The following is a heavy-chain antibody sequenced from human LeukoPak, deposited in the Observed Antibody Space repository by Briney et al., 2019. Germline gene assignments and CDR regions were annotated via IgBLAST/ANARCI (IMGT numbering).Heavy chain of an antibody. J-gene: IGHJ4*02. D-gene: IGHD5-12*01. CDR3: TKVVRIVATPEYYYDY. Sequence: GGSLRLSCAASGVTVSDNYMSWVRQAPGKGLEWVSVIYSGGTKYYADFVKGRFTTSRDKSKNTLYLQMNSLRADDTAVYYCTKVVRIVATPEYYYDYWGQGTLLTVSS. CDR1: GVTVSDNY. CDR2: IYSGGTK. V-gene: IGHV3-66*01.